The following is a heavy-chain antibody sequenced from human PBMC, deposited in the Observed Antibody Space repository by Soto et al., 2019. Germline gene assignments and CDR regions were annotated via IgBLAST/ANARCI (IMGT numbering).Heavy chain of an antibody. V-gene: IGHV3-33*01. Sequence: QVQLEESGGGVVQPGRSLRLSCAASGFTFSNYGFHWLRQAPGKGLVWVADIWYHGRNTYYADSVEGRFTISRDNSKNPVYLDMDSLRVDDTAVYFCARDRAVRIPFDPWGQGTLVTVSS. D-gene: IGHD2-15*01. CDR3: ARDRAVRIPFDP. J-gene: IGHJ5*02. CDR1: GFTFSNYG. CDR2: IWYHGRNT.